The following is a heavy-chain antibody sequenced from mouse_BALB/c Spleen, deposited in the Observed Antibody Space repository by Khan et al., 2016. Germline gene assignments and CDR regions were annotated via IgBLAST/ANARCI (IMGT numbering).Heavy chain of an antibody. CDR2: ISYSGST. J-gene: IGHJ4*01. Sequence: EVQLQESGPGLVKPSQSLSLTCTVTGYSITSDYAWNWIRQFPGNKLEWMGYISYSGSTSYNPSLKSRISITRDTSKNQFFLQLNSVTTEDTATYYCASYYDYDYYAMDYWCQGTSVTVSS. D-gene: IGHD2-4*01. CDR3: ASYYDYDYYAMDY. CDR1: GYSITSDYA. V-gene: IGHV3-2*02.